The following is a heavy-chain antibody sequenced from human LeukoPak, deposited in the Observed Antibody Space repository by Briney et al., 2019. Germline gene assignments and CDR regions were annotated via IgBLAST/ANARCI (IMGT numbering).Heavy chain of an antibody. J-gene: IGHJ4*02. Sequence: PGGSLRLSCANSGFTFSFYNMNWVRQAPGKGLEWVSSISSSSSFIYYADSVKGRFTISRDNTENSLYLQMNSLRAEDTAIYYCARGGYTGSDVGDYWGQGTLVTVSS. CDR3: ARGGYTGSDVGDY. D-gene: IGHD1-26*01. V-gene: IGHV3-21*01. CDR2: ISSSSSFI. CDR1: GFTFSFYN.